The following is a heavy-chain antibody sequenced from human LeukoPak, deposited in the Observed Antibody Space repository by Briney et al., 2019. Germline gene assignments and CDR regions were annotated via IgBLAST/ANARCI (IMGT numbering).Heavy chain of an antibody. V-gene: IGHV6-1*01. J-gene: IGHJ6*02. CDR2: TYYRSKWYN. Sequence: SQTLSLTCAISGDSVTSSSAAWNWIRQSPSRGLEWLGRTYYRSKWYNDYAVSVKSRITINPDASKNQFSLQLNSVTPEDTAVYYCAFLAAAGTSYGMDVWAKGPRSPSP. CDR1: GDSVTSSSAA. D-gene: IGHD6-13*01. CDR3: AFLAAAGTSYGMDV.